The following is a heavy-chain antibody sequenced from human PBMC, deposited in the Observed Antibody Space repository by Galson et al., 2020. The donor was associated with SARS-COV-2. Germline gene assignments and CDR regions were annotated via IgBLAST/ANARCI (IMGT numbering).Heavy chain of an antibody. Sequence: GSLSLTCTVSGGSISSYYWSWIRQPPGKGLEWIGYIYYSGNTNYNPSLKSRVTISVDTSKNQFSLKLSSVTAADTAVYYCARSGYSSGWYRVYFQHWGQGTLVTVSS. V-gene: IGHV4-59*01. CDR2: IYYSGNT. D-gene: IGHD6-19*01. J-gene: IGHJ1*01. CDR3: ARSGYSSGWYRVYFQH. CDR1: GGSISSYY.